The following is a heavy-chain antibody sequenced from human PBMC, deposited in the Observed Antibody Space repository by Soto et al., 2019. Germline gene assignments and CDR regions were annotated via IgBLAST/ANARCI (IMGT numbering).Heavy chain of an antibody. Sequence: ASVKVSCKASGYTFTSYAMHWVRQAPGQRLEWMGWIIAGIGNANHAQKFQGRVTISADESTRTVNMELSSLRSNDTAVYYCARGAATKILVLKYDALEIWGQGTMVTVSS. CDR3: ARGAATKILVLKYDALEI. V-gene: IGHV1-3*01. CDR1: GYTFTSYA. J-gene: IGHJ3*02. CDR2: IIAGIGNA. D-gene: IGHD5-12*01.